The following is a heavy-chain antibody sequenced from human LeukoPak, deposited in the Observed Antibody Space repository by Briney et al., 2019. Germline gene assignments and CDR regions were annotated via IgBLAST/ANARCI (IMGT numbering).Heavy chain of an antibody. Sequence: PGGSLRLSCAASGFTFDDYFMSWVRQAPGKGLEWVSAINWNGGSTGYADSVKGRFTISRDNAKNSLYLQMNSLRAEDTALYYCARDPYSGSYGDYYYYYMDVWGKGTTVTISS. V-gene: IGHV3-20*04. CDR1: GFTFDDYF. CDR2: INWNGGST. J-gene: IGHJ6*03. D-gene: IGHD1-26*01. CDR3: ARDPYSGSYGDYYYYYMDV.